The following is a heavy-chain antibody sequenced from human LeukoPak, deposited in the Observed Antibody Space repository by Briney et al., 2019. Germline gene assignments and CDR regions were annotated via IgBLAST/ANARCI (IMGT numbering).Heavy chain of an antibody. CDR1: GFTFSSYA. CDR2: ISYDGSNK. Sequence: PGGSLRLSCAASGFTFSSYAMHWVRQAPGKGLEWVAVISYDGSNKYYADSVKGRFTISRDNSKNTLYLQMNSLRAEDTAVYYCARDEGYYYGSGSYDYYFDYWGQGTLVTVSS. CDR3: ARDEGYYYGSGSYDYYFDY. V-gene: IGHV3-30-3*01. J-gene: IGHJ4*02. D-gene: IGHD3-10*01.